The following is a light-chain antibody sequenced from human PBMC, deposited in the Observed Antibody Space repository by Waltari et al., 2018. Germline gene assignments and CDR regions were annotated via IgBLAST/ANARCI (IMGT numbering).Light chain of an antibody. CDR3: SSFAGSSQML. V-gene: IGLV2-8*01. J-gene: IGLJ2*01. CDR2: EVS. Sequence: QSALTQPPSASGSPGQSVTISCPGTSSDVGGFDYVPWYQQHPGKVPRLMIYEVSKRPSGVPDLFSGSKSGNTASLTVSGLQVEDEADYYCSSFAGSSQMLFGGGTKLTVL. CDR1: SSDVGGFDY.